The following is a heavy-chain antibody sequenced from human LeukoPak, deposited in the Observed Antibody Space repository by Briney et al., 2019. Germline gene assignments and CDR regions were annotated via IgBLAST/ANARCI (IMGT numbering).Heavy chain of an antibody. CDR3: ARGYCSSTSCPGGGWFDP. CDR2: INHSGST. V-gene: IGHV4-34*01. CDR1: GGSFSGYY. D-gene: IGHD2-2*01. J-gene: IGHJ5*02. Sequence: IPSETLSLTCAGYGGSFSGYYWSLIRQPPRNRPDLIGEINHSGSTNYNPSLKSRVTISVDTSKNQFSLKLSSVTAADTAVYYCARGYCSSTSCPGGGWFDPWGQGTLVTVSS.